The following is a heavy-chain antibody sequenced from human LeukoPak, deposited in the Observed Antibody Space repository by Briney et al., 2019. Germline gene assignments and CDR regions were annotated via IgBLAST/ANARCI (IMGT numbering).Heavy chain of an antibody. Sequence: PGGSLRLSCAASGFTFSSYAMHWVRQAPGKGLVWVSRMNNDGRVISYADSVKGRFTISRDNAKNTLYMQMNSLRAEDTAVYYCAREFEATGFWALDYWGQGTLVTASS. CDR1: GFTFSSYA. CDR3: AREFEATGFWALDY. D-gene: IGHD3-16*01. V-gene: IGHV3-74*01. CDR2: MNNDGRVI. J-gene: IGHJ4*02.